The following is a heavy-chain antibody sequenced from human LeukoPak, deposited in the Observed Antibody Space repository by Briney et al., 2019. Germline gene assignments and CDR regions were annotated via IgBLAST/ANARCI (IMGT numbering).Heavy chain of an antibody. CDR2: IHYSGST. J-gene: IGHJ4*02. CDR3: ARRVHSSSWSSYFDY. V-gene: IGHV4-59*01. CDR1: GGSINSYY. Sequence: SETLSLTCTVSGGSINSYYWSWIRQPPGRGLEWVGSIHYSGSTSYNPSLRSRVTISVDKSKNQFFLKLRSVTATDPALYYCARRVHSSSWSSYFDYWGQETLVTVSS. D-gene: IGHD6-13*01.